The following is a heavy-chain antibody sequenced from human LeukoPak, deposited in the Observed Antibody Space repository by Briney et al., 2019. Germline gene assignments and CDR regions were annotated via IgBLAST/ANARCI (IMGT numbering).Heavy chain of an antibody. CDR1: GGSISSGGYY. CDR2: IYHSGST. J-gene: IGHJ3*02. CDR3: ARDPYCTNGVCYGSDAFDI. D-gene: IGHD2-8*01. Sequence: SETLSLTCTVSGGSISSGGYYWSWIRQPPGKGLEWIGYIYHSGSTYYNPSLKSRVTISVDRSKNQFSLKLSSVTAADTAVYYCARDPYCTNGVCYGSDAFDIWGQGTMVTVSS. V-gene: IGHV4-30-2*01.